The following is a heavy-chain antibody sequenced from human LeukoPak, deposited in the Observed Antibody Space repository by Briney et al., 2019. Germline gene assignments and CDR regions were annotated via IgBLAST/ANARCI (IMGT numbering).Heavy chain of an antibody. D-gene: IGHD1-1*01. CDR1: GFTFSTYG. V-gene: IGHV3-30*02. J-gene: IGHJ4*02. CDR3: AKATGNLGN. Sequence: GGSLRLSCAASGFTFSTYGMHWVRQAPGKGLEWVAFIRYDGNNEYCADSVKGRFTISRDNSKNTLYLQIYTLTADDTAIYYCAKATGNLGNWGQGTQVTVSS. CDR2: IRYDGNNE.